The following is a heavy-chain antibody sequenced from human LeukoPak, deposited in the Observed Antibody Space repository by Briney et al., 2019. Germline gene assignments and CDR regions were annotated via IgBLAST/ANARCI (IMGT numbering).Heavy chain of an antibody. V-gene: IGHV4-59*01. CDR1: GGSISSYY. D-gene: IGHD6-19*01. Sequence: PSETLSLTCTVSGGSISSYYWSWLRQPPGKGLEWIGYIYYSGSTNYNPSLKSRVTISVDTSKNQFSLKLSSVTAADTAVYYCARMYSSGWYLQEPSYGMDVWGQGTTVTVSS. J-gene: IGHJ6*02. CDR3: ARMYSSGWYLQEPSYGMDV. CDR2: IYYSGST.